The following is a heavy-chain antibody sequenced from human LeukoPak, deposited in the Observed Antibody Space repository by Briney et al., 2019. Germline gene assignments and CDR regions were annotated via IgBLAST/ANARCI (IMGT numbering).Heavy chain of an antibody. Sequence: SETLSLTCAVYGGSFSGYYWSWIRQPPGKGLEWIGSIYYTGNTYYNASLKSRVTISIDTSKDQISLRLTSVTATDTAIYYCARQTGSGLFILPGGQGTLVTVSS. D-gene: IGHD3/OR15-3a*01. J-gene: IGHJ4*02. CDR3: ARQTGSGLFILP. CDR2: IYYTGNT. V-gene: IGHV4-34*01. CDR1: GGSFSGYY.